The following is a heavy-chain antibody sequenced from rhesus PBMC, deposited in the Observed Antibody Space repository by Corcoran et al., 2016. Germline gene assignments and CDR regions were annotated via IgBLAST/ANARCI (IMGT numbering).Heavy chain of an antibody. Sequence: QLQLQESGPGLVKPSETLSVTCAVSGGSISSSYWSLIRQAPGKGLVWIGYIYGSGSSTNYNPSVKSRVTLSVDTSKNQLSRKLSSVTTADTAVYYCARVSVRLAFDFWGQGLRVTVSS. D-gene: IGHD2-39*01. J-gene: IGHJ3*01. CDR1: GGSISSSY. V-gene: IGHV4-169*01. CDR3: ARVSVRLAFDF. CDR2: IYGSGSST.